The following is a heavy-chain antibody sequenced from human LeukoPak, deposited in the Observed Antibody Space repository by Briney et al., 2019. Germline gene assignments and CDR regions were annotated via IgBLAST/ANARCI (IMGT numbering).Heavy chain of an antibody. J-gene: IGHJ4*02. CDR2: ISGSGGST. D-gene: IGHD3-22*01. CDR3: AKTDSSGYYPHY. V-gene: IGHV3-23*01. Sequence: GGSLRLSCAASGFTFSSYAMSWVRQAPGKGLEWVSAISGSGGSTYYADSMKGRFTISRDNSKNTLYLQMNSLRAEDTAVYYCAKTDSSGYYPHYWGQGTLVTVSS. CDR1: GFTFSSYA.